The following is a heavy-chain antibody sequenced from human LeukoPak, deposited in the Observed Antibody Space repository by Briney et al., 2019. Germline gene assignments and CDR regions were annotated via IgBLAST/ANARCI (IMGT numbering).Heavy chain of an antibody. D-gene: IGHD2-2*01. CDR1: GFTFSSNY. V-gene: IGHV3-66*01. CDR2: IYSGGST. J-gene: IGHJ4*02. Sequence: GGSLRLSCAASGFTFSSNYMSWVRQAPGKGLEWVSIIYSGGSTYYTDSVRGRFIISRDISKNTLYLQMNSLRAEDTAVYYCARVGDCGRASCYAIDYWGQGTLVTVSS. CDR3: ARVGDCGRASCYAIDY.